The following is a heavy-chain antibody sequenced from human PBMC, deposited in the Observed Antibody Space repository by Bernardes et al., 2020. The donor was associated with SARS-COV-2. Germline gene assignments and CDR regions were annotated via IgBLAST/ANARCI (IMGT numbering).Heavy chain of an antibody. D-gene: IGHD1-26*01. CDR3: AKGIQGPTLSPIDY. J-gene: IGHJ4*02. Sequence: GGSLRLSCAASGFTFDDYAMHWVRQVPGKGLEWVSVISWDGDTTYYIDSVKGRFTITRDNSKNSLYLQMNSLRAEDTALYYCAKGIQGPTLSPIDYWGQGTLVSVSS. V-gene: IGHV3-43D*04. CDR2: ISWDGDTT. CDR1: GFTFDDYA.